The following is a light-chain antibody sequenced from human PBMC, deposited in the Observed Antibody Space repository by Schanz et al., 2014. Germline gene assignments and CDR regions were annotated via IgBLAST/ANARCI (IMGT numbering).Light chain of an antibody. CDR2: GAS. CDR3: HQYINSPFT. CDR1: QTFASRY. Sequence: PGERATLSCRASQTFASRYLAWFQQKPGPAPRLLISGASSRATGIPDRFSGSGSGTGFTLTINRMEPEDFAVYYCHQYINSPFTFGPGTKLDLK. J-gene: IGKJ3*01. V-gene: IGKV3-20*01.